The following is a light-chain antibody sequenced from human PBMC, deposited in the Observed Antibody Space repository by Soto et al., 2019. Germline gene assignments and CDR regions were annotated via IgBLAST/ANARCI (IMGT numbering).Light chain of an antibody. CDR1: RSDIGDYNF. V-gene: IGLV2-14*03. Sequence: QSVLTQPASVSGSPGQSITISCTGTRSDIGDYNFVSWYQQHPGEVPKLILYDVNVRPSGVSNRFSGSKSGNTASLTISGLQAEDEADYYCTSWTTSATMLFVGGTQLTVL. CDR3: TSWTTSATML. CDR2: DVN. J-gene: IGLJ2*01.